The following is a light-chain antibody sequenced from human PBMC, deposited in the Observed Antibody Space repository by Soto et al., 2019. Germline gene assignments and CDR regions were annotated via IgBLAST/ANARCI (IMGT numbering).Light chain of an antibody. V-gene: IGKV1-39*01. CDR1: QSISSY. Sequence: DIQMTQSPSSLSASVGDRVTITCRASQSISSYLNWYQQKPGKAPKLLIYAASSLQSGVPSRFSGSGSGTDSPLTISSLQPEDFATYYCPQSYSTPPYTFGQGTKLEIK. CDR3: PQSYSTPPYT. J-gene: IGKJ2*01. CDR2: AAS.